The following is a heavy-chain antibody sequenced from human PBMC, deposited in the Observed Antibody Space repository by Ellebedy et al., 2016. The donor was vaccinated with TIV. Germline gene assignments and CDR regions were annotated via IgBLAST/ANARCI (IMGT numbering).Heavy chain of an antibody. CDR2: IDWDDDK. V-gene: IGHV2-70*11. Sequence: SGPTLVKPTQTLTLTCTVSGFSLSTSGVCVAWIRQPPGKALEYLARIDWDDDKYYSTSLKTRLTISKDTSKNQVVLTMTNMDPVDTATYYCARHRYGSENVGGWFDPWGQGTLVTVSS. D-gene: IGHD3-10*01. CDR1: GFSLSTSGVC. CDR3: ARHRYGSENVGGWFDP. J-gene: IGHJ5*02.